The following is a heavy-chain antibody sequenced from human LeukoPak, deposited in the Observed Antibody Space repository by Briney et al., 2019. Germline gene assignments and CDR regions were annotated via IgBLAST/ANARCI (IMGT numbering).Heavy chain of an antibody. CDR3: AKDPINYGDYYYGMDV. D-gene: IGHD4-17*01. J-gene: IGHJ6*02. Sequence: GGSLRLSCAASGFXFSSYAMSWVRQAPGKGLEWVSAISGSGGSTYYADSVKGRFTISRDNSKNTLYLQMNSLRAEDTAVYYCAKDPINYGDYYYGMDVWGQGTTVTVSS. V-gene: IGHV3-23*01. CDR1: GFXFSSYA. CDR2: ISGSGGST.